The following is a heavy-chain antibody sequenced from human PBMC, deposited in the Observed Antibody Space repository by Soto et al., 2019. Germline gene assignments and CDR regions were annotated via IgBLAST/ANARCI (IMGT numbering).Heavy chain of an antibody. CDR3: ATRAVFRPFDY. CDR1: GGSVRSDNYY. Sequence: NPSETLSLTCTVSGGSVRSDNYYWIWIRQPPGEGLECIGYISYSGSTNYNPSLKSRVTISVDASKNQFSLKVTSVTAADTAVYYCATRAVFRPFDYWGQGTLVTVSS. CDR2: ISYSGST. J-gene: IGHJ4*02. V-gene: IGHV4-61*01.